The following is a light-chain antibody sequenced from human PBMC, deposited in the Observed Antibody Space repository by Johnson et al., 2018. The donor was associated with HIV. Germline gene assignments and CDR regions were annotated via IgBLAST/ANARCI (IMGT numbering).Light chain of an antibody. Sequence: QSVLTQPPSASGTPGQRVTISCSGTSSNIGSNTVNWYQQFPGTPPKLLLYRNNQPPSGIPARLSGSKSGTSATLAITALPPGDEADYYCGAWDSSLSAHYVFGTGTKVTVL. V-gene: IGLV1-44*01. CDR1: SSNIGSNT. CDR3: GAWDSSLSAHYV. CDR2: RNN. J-gene: IGLJ1*01.